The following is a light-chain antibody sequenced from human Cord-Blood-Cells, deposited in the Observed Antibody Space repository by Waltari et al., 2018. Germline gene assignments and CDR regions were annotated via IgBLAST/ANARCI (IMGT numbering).Light chain of an antibody. CDR3: QQYNNWPLT. CDR2: GAS. Sequence: EIVMTQSPATLSVSPGERATLSCRASQGVSSNLAWYQQKPGQAPRLLIYGASTRATGIPARFSGSGSGTECTLTISSLQSEDFAVYYCQQYNNWPLTFGGGTKVEIK. CDR1: QGVSSN. V-gene: IGKV3-15*01. J-gene: IGKJ4*01.